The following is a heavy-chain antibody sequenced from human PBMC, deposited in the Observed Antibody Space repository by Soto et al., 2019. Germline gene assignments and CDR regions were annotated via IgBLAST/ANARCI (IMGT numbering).Heavy chain of an antibody. V-gene: IGHV4-59*01. CDR2: IHNSGSA. Sequence: SETLSLTCYVSGGFISTYYWSWIRQPPGKGLEWIGYIHNSGSANYNPSLQSRVTISVDTFNNSFSLRLTSVTAADTAVYYCERDYTRALGFFDFWGQGTLATVSS. J-gene: IGHJ4*02. CDR3: ERDYTRALGFFDF. CDR1: GGFISTYY. D-gene: IGHD1-26*01.